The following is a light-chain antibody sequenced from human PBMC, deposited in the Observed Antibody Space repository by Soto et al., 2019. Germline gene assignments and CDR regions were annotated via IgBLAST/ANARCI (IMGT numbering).Light chain of an antibody. Sequence: QSVLTQPASVSGSPGQSITISCTGTSSDVGNYNLVSWYQQHPGKAPKLMIYEGSKRPSGVSNRFSGSKSGNTASLTISGLQAEDEADYYCCSHERTGNVLFGGGTKLTVL. CDR3: CSHERTGNVL. CDR2: EGS. CDR1: SSDVGNYNL. V-gene: IGLV2-23*01. J-gene: IGLJ2*01.